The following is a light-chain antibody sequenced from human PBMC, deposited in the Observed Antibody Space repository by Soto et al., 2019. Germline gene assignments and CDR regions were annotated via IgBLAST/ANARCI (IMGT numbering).Light chain of an antibody. J-gene: IGKJ1*01. Sequence: EIVLTQSPGTLSLSPGERATLSCRPSQSVSSDYLAWYQQKPGQAPRLLIYGASSRATGIPDRFSGSGSGTDFTLTISRLEPEDFAVYSCQQYGNSPQTFGQGTKVDIK. CDR1: QSVSSDY. CDR3: QQYGNSPQT. CDR2: GAS. V-gene: IGKV3-20*01.